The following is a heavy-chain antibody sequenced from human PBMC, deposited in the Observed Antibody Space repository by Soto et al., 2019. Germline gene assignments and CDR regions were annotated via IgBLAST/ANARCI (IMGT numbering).Heavy chain of an antibody. CDR1: GGTFSSYA. Sequence: QVQLVQSGAEVKKPGSSVKVSCKASGGTFSSYAISWVRQAPGQGLEWMGGIIPIFGTANYAQKVQGRVTITADKSTSTAYMERSNLISEDTAVYYCAKSVVLFITYHWYYDLWGRGTLVTVSS. J-gene: IGHJ2*01. CDR3: AKSVVLFITYHWYYDL. CDR2: IIPIFGTA. V-gene: IGHV1-69*06. D-gene: IGHD3-22*01.